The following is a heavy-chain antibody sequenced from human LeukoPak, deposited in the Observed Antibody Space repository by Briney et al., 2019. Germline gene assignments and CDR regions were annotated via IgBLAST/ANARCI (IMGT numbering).Heavy chain of an antibody. Sequence: GGSLRLSCAASGFTFSSYAMSWVRQAPGKGLEWVSAISGSGGSTYYADSVKGRFTISRDNSKNTLYLQMNSLRAEDTAVYYCARADSDFWSGYLYYYYGMDVWGQGTTVTVSS. CDR3: ARADSDFWSGYLYYYYGMDV. CDR1: GFTFSSYA. D-gene: IGHD3-3*01. CDR2: ISGSGGST. J-gene: IGHJ6*02. V-gene: IGHV3-23*01.